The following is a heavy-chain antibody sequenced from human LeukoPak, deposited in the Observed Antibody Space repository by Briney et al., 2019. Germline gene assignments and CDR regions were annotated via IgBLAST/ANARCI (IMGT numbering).Heavy chain of an antibody. D-gene: IGHD1-1*01. Sequence: PSETLSLTCAVYGGSFSGYYWSRIRQPPGKGLEWIGEINHSGSTNYNPSLKSRVTISVDTSKNQFSLKLSSVTAADTAVYYCARGAPQLERRPPRYYFDYWGQGTLVTVSS. CDR2: INHSGST. V-gene: IGHV4-34*01. J-gene: IGHJ4*02. CDR1: GGSFSGYY. CDR3: ARGAPQLERRPPRYYFDY.